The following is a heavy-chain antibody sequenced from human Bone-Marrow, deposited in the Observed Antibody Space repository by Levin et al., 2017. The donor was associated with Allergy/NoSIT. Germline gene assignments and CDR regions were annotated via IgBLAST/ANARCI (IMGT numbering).Heavy chain of an antibody. CDR2: ISYDGSNK. CDR1: GFTFSSYG. J-gene: IGHJ4*02. CDR3: AKDSAAMVGSGVDY. D-gene: IGHD5-18*01. Sequence: AGGSLRLSCAASGFTFSSYGMHWVRQAPGKGLEWVAVISYDGSNKYYADSVKGRFTISRDNSKNTLYLQMNSLRAEDTAVYYCAKDSAAMVGSGVDYWGQGTLVTVSS. V-gene: IGHV3-30*18.